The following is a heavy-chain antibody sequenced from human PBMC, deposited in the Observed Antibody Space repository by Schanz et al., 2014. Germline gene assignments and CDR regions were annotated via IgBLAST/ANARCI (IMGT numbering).Heavy chain of an antibody. V-gene: IGHV3-11*06. J-gene: IGHJ4*02. CDR1: GFSFSDYY. CDR2: VSSSSSYT. Sequence: VQLVESGGGLVQPGGSLRLSCAASGFSFSDYYMSWIRQAPGKGLEWVSYVSSSSSYTHYADSVKGRFTISRDSSKNTLFLQMNSLRTEDTAVYYCARLDPYCRSGTCSRAFDFWGQGTLVTVSS. D-gene: IGHD2-15*01. CDR3: ARLDPYCRSGTCSRAFDF.